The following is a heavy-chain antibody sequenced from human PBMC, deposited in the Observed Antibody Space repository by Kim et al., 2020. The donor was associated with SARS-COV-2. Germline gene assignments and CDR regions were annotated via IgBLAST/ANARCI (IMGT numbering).Heavy chain of an antibody. CDR1: GFTFSRFS. J-gene: IGHJ3*02. D-gene: IGHD5-12*01. V-gene: IGHV3-64*01. CDR3: ARVGGSSAFDI. Sequence: GGSLRLSCSASGFTFSRFSMHWVRQTPGKGLEFLSAIAFQDDKTYYANFVEGRFTISRDNSKNTLYLQMGSLRVEDTAAYYCARVGGSSAFDIWGQGTMVTVSS. CDR2: IAFQDDKT.